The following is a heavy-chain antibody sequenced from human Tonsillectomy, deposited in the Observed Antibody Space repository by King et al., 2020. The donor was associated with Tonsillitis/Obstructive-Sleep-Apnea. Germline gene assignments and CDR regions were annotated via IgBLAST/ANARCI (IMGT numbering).Heavy chain of an antibody. D-gene: IGHD2/OR15-2a*01. V-gene: IGHV3-53*01. Sequence: QLVESGGGLIQPGGSLRLSCAASGFTVSSKYISWVRQAPGKGLEWVSVIYSGGSTYYADSVKGRFTISRDNSKNTLYLQMNSLRAEDTAVYYCARVFALLSGPRGAFDLWGQGTMVTVSS. CDR3: ARVFALLSGPRGAFDL. J-gene: IGHJ3*01. CDR2: IYSGGST. CDR1: GFTVSSKY.